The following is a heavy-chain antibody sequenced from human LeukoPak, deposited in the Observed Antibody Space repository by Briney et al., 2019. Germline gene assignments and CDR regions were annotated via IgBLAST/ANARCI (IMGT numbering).Heavy chain of an antibody. J-gene: IGHJ4*02. D-gene: IGHD3-3*01. CDR1: GFTFSSYW. Sequence: GGSLRLSCAASGFTFSSYWMSWVRQAPGKGLEWVSNIKQDGSEKYYVDSVKGRFTISRDNAKNSLYLQMNSLRAEDTAVYYCARVRDDFWSTYFDYWSQGTLVTVSS. CDR3: ARVRDDFWSTYFDY. V-gene: IGHV3-7*01. CDR2: IKQDGSEK.